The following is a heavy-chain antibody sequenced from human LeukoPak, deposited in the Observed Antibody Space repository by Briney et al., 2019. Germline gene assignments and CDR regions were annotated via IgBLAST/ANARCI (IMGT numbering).Heavy chain of an antibody. Sequence: PETLSLTCAVYGGSSIGYYWSWTGHPPGKGLDWIGETNRSGSTNYNPSSKIGVPKPVDTSKNQFPRRLTPWTAPDTAVYSCARDCVYWGQGTLVTVSS. CDR2: TNRSGST. CDR3: ARDCVY. J-gene: IGHJ4*02. V-gene: IGHV4-34*01. CDR1: GGSSIGYY. D-gene: IGHD2-21*01.